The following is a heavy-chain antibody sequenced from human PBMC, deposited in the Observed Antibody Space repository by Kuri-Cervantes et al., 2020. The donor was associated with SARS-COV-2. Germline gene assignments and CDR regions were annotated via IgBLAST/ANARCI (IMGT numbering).Heavy chain of an antibody. Sequence: GESLKISCAASGFTFSSYGMHWVRQAPGKGLEWVVVISYDGSNKYYADSVKGRFTISRDNYKNTLYLQMNSLRAEDTAVYYCAKDQGDSYGISYFDYWGQGTLVTVSS. D-gene: IGHD5-18*01. V-gene: IGHV3-30*18. CDR1: GFTFSSYG. CDR3: AKDQGDSYGISYFDY. CDR2: ISYDGSNK. J-gene: IGHJ4*02.